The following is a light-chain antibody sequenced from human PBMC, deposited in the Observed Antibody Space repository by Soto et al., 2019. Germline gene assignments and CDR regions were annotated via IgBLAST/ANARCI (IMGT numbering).Light chain of an antibody. V-gene: IGKV3-15*01. Sequence: EIVMTQSPATLSVSPGERATLSCRASQSVGSNLDWYQQKPGQAPRLLIYHASTRAAGGPARFSGSGSGTEFTLTISSLQSEDFAVYYCHQYNNWPPGTLGQGTKVEIK. CDR2: HAS. J-gene: IGKJ1*01. CDR1: QSVGSN. CDR3: HQYNNWPPGT.